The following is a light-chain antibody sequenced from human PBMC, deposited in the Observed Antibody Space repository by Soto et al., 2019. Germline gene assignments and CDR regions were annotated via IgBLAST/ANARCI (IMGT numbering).Light chain of an antibody. J-gene: IGLJ2*01. Sequence: QSALTQPASVSGSTGQSITISCTGTSSDVGGYNYVSWYQQHPGKAPKLMIYDVSNRPSGVSNRFSGSKSGNTASLTISGLQAEDEADYYCSSYTSSSHVVFGGGTKLTVL. CDR3: SSYTSSSHVV. V-gene: IGLV2-14*01. CDR2: DVS. CDR1: SSDVGGYNY.